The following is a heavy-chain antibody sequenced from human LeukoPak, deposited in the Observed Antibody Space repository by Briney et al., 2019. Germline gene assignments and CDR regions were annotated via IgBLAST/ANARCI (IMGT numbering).Heavy chain of an antibody. D-gene: IGHD5-18*01. CDR2: IKQDGSEK. Sequence: GGSLRLSCAASGFTFSSYWMSWVRQAPGKGLEWVANIKQDGSEKYYVDSVKGRFTISRDNAKNSLYLQMNSLRAEDTAVYYCARARGYSYGYSIYYYYYMDVWGKGTTVTVSS. J-gene: IGHJ6*03. V-gene: IGHV3-7*01. CDR3: ARARGYSYGYSIYYYYYMDV. CDR1: GFTFSSYW.